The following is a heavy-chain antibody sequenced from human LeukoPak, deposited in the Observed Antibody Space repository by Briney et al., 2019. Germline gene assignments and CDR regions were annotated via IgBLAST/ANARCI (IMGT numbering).Heavy chain of an antibody. J-gene: IGHJ5*02. CDR1: GGTFSSYA. D-gene: IGHD2-15*01. V-gene: IGHV1-69*05. CDR3: AKEPNGKLKLNPEDRYCSGGSCYSWFDP. Sequence: ASVKVSCKASGGTFSSYAISWVRQAPGQGLEWMGRIIPIFGTANYAQKFQGRVTITTDESTSTAYMELSSLRSEDTAVYYGAKEPNGKLKLNPEDRYCSGGSCYSWFDPWGQGTLVTVSS. CDR2: IIPIFGTA.